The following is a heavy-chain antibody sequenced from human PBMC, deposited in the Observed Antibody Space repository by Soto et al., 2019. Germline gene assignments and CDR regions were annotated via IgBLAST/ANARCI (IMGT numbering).Heavy chain of an antibody. D-gene: IGHD6-6*01. Sequence: EVQLLESGGGLVQPGGSLRLSCAASGFTFSIYAMSWVRQAPGKGLEWVSTISGSGGDIYYADSVKGRFIISRDNPKYTLSLPMDSVRDEDTAVYYCAKGGRGSSGLDFDYWGQGTLVTVSS. V-gene: IGHV3-23*01. CDR3: AKGGRGSSGLDFDY. CDR1: GFTFSIYA. J-gene: IGHJ4*02. CDR2: ISGSGGDI.